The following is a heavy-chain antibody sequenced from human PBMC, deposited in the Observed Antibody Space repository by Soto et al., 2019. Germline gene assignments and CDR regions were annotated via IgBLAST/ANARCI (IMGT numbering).Heavy chain of an antibody. J-gene: IGHJ4*02. V-gene: IGHV4-39*07. D-gene: IGHD3-22*01. CDR2: IYHTGST. CDR1: GGSISSRNYY. Sequence: PSETLSLTCSVSGGSISSRNYYWGWIRQPPGKGLEWIGSIYHTGSTYHNPSLKSRVTMSIDTSKDQFSLKLSSVTAADTAVYYCARGREGYYYDSSGYSGFDYWGQGTLVTVSS. CDR3: ARGREGYYYDSSGYSGFDY.